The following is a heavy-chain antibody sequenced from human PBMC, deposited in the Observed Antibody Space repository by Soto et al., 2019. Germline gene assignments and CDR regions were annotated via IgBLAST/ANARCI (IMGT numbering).Heavy chain of an antibody. J-gene: IGHJ4*02. CDR2: IDWDDDK. CDR1: GFSLSTSGMC. D-gene: IGHD4-4*01. V-gene: IGHV2-70*01. CDR3: ARLKRDGYSNFDY. Sequence: SGPTLGNPTQTLPLTCTLSGFSLSTSGMCVSWIRQPPGKALEWLALIDWDDDKYYSTSLKTRLTISKDTSKNQVVLTMTNMDPVDTATYYCARLKRDGYSNFDYWCPGILVTAFS.